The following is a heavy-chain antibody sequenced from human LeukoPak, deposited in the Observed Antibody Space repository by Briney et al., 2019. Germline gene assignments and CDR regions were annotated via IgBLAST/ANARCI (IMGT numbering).Heavy chain of an antibody. D-gene: IGHD3-16*02. CDR2: INAGNGNT. V-gene: IGHV1-3*01. CDR1: GYTFTSYA. Sequence: ASVKVSCKASGYTFTSYAMHWVRQAPGQRLEWMGWINAGNGNTKYSQKFQGRVTITRDTSASIAYMEPSSLRSEDTAVYYCARLYYDYVWGSYRSSEQAFDIWGQGTMVTVSS. CDR3: ARLYYDYVWGSYRSSEQAFDI. J-gene: IGHJ3*02.